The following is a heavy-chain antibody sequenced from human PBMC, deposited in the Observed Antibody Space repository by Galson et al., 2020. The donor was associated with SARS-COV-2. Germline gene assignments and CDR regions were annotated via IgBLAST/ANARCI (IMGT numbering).Heavy chain of an antibody. V-gene: IGHV4-61*02. CDR2: IDPSGTT. CDR1: GGSISSTSYY. CDR3: ARGLKRAVVPAAPDY. J-gene: IGHJ4*02. D-gene: IGHD2-15*01. Sequence: SETLSLTCTVSGGSISSTSYYWTWIRLPAGKGLEWIGRIDPSGTTNYNPSLKSRVNMSVDMSKNHLTLNLSSVTAADSAVYYGARGLKRAVVPAAPDYWGQGTLVTVSA.